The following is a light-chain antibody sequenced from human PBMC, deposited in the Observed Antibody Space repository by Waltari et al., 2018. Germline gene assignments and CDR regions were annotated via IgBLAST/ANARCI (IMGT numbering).Light chain of an antibody. CDR3: SSYTSSSTSWV. V-gene: IGLV2-14*01. J-gene: IGLJ3*02. Sequence: QSALTPPASVSGSPGQSITISCTGTSSDVGGYNYVSWYQQHPGKAPKLMIYDVRNRPSGVSNRFSGSKSGNTASLTISGLQAEDEADYYCSSYTSSSTSWVFGGGTKLTVL. CDR1: SSDVGGYNY. CDR2: DVR.